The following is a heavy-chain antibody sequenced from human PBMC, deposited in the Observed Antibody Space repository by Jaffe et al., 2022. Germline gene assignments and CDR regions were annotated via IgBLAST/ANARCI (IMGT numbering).Heavy chain of an antibody. D-gene: IGHD3-10*01. CDR1: GYTFTSYA. J-gene: IGHJ6*03. Sequence: QVQLVQSGSELKKPGASVKVSCKASGYTFTSYAMNWVRQAPGQGLEWMGWINTNTGNPTYAQGFTGRFVFSLDTSVSTAYLQISSLKAEDTAVYYCARGILWFGELFEFYYYYYMDVWGKGTTVTVSS. CDR2: INTNTGNP. V-gene: IGHV7-4-1*02. CDR3: ARGILWFGELFEFYYYYYMDV.